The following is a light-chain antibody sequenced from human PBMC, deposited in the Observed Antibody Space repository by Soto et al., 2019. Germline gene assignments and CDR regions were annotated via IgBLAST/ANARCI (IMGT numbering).Light chain of an antibody. CDR1: SSDGGGFNY. CDR2: DVY. J-gene: IGLJ1*01. CDR3: SSYTTSSNV. Sequence: QSVLTQPASVSGSPGQSITISCPGTSSDGGGFNYVSWYQQHSGKAPKLRIFDVYTRPSGLSTRFSGAKTRTTRPHTCSGLQAEEEADYYCSSYTTSSNVFGTGTKVNVL. V-gene: IGLV2-14*01.